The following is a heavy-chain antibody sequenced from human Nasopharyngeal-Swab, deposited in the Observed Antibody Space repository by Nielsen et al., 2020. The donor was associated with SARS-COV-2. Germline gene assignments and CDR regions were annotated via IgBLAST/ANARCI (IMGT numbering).Heavy chain of an antibody. CDR2: ISWNSGSI. D-gene: IGHD3-10*01. V-gene: IGHV3-9*01. CDR3: AKDIIGGSSGSYYYYYYGMDV. J-gene: IGHJ6*02. Sequence: SLKISCAASGFTFSSYWMHWVRQAPGKGLEWVSGISWNSGSIGYADSVKGRFTISRDNAKNSLYLQMNRLRAEDTALYYCAKDIIGGSSGSYYYYYYGMDVWGQGTTVTVSS. CDR1: GFTFSSYW.